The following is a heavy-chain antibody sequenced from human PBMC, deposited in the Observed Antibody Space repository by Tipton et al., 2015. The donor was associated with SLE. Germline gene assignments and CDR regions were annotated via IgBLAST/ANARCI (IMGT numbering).Heavy chain of an antibody. CDR3: ARDGGDYWYFDL. D-gene: IGHD2-21*01. Sequence: TLSLTCTVSGGSISSSSYYWGWIRQPPGRGLEWIGSIYYSGGTYYNPSLKSRVTISVDTSKNQFSLKLSSVTAADTAVYYCARDGGDYWYFDLWGRGTLVTVSS. V-gene: IGHV4-39*07. J-gene: IGHJ2*01. CDR1: GGSISSSSYY. CDR2: IYYSGGT.